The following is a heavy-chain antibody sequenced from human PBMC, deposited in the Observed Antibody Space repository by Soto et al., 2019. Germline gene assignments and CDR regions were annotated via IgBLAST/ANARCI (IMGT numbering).Heavy chain of an antibody. D-gene: IGHD1-1*01. CDR2: IKSKTDGGTT. Sequence: GGSLRLSXAASGFTFSNAWMSWVRQAPGKGLEWAGRIKSKTDGGTTDYAAPVKGRFTISRDDSKNTLYLQMNSLKTEDTAVYYCTTELSATGTAEYFQHWGQGTLVTVSS. CDR3: TTELSATGTAEYFQH. V-gene: IGHV3-15*01. J-gene: IGHJ1*01. CDR1: GFTFSNAW.